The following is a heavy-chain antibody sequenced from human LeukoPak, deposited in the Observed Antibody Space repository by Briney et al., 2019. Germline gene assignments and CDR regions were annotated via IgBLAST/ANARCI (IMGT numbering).Heavy chain of an antibody. Sequence: GGSLRLSCAASGFTFSSYSMNWVRQAPGKGLEWVSSISSSSSYIYYADSVKGRFTTSRDNAKNSLYLQMNSLRAEDTAVYYCARDWSGYGSGSYYNPISMDVWGKGTTVTVSS. CDR3: ARDWSGYGSGSYYNPISMDV. J-gene: IGHJ6*04. D-gene: IGHD3-10*01. CDR1: GFTFSSYS. V-gene: IGHV3-21*01. CDR2: ISSSSSYI.